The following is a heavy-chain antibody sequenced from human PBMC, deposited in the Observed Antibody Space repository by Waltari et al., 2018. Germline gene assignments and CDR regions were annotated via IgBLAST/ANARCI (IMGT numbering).Heavy chain of an antibody. J-gene: IGHJ4*02. CDR1: GFTFSSYS. CDR2: ISSSSSTI. V-gene: IGHV3-48*04. D-gene: IGHD6-13*01. CDR3: ARVAAAGLIDY. Sequence: EVQLVESGGGFVQPGGSLRLSCAASGFTFSSYSMTWVRQAPGKGLEWVSYISSSSSTIYYADSVKGRFTISRDNAKNSLYLQMNSLRAEDTAVYYCARVAAAGLIDYWGQGTLVTVSS.